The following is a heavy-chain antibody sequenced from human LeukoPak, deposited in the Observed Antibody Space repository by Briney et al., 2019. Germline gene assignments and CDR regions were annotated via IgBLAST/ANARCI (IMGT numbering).Heavy chain of an antibody. V-gene: IGHV4-39*01. CDR3: ARNASTMIVPGGWFDP. J-gene: IGHJ5*02. CDR1: GGSISSSGYF. D-gene: IGHD3-22*01. CDR2: IYYSGST. Sequence: SETLSLTCTVSGGSISSSGYFCRWLRQPPGKGLEWIGTIYYSGSTSYNPSLKSRVTMTVDTSQNQFSLKLSSVTAADTAVYYCARNASTMIVPGGWFDPWGQGTLVTVSS.